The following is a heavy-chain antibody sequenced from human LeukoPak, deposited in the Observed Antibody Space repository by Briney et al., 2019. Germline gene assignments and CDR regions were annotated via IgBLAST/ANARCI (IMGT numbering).Heavy chain of an antibody. CDR1: GFTFSSYS. Sequence: GGPLRLSCAASGFTFSSYSMNWVRQAPGKGLEWVSSISSSSSYIYYADSVKGRFTISRDNAKNSLYLQMNSLRAEDTAVYYCARGAVVPYCSSTSCRAYYFDYWGQGTLVTVSS. J-gene: IGHJ4*02. CDR2: ISSSSSYI. V-gene: IGHV3-21*01. D-gene: IGHD2-2*01. CDR3: ARGAVVPYCSSTSCRAYYFDY.